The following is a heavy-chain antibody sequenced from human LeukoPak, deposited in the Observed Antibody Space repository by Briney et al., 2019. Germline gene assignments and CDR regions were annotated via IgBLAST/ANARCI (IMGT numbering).Heavy chain of an antibody. CDR3: ARRGPYFDY. CDR2: ITWNSDNI. CDR1: GFTFDDYA. J-gene: IGHJ4*02. D-gene: IGHD3-10*01. V-gene: IGHV3-9*01. Sequence: PGGSLRLSCAASGFTFDDYAMHWVRQAPGKGLEWVSGITWNSDNIEYADSVKGRFTISRDNAKNSLYLQMNSLRAEDTAIYYCARRGPYFDYWGQGILVTVSS.